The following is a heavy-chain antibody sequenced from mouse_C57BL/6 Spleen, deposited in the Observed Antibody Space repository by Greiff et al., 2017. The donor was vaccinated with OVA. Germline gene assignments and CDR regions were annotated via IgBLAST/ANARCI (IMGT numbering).Heavy chain of an antibody. D-gene: IGHD4-1*01. V-gene: IGHV5-6*01. J-gene: IGHJ3*01. CDR2: ISSGGSYT. CDR3: ARQAGTGAWFAY. CDR1: GFTFSSYG. Sequence: EVKLMESGGDLVKPGGSLKLSCAASGFTFSSYGMSWVRQTPYKRLEWVATISSGGSYTYYPDSVKGRFTISRDNAKNTLYLQMSSLKSEDTAMYYCARQAGTGAWFAYWGQGTLVTVSA.